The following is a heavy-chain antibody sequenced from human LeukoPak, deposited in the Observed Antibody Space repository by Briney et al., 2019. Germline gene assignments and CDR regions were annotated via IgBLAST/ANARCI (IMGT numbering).Heavy chain of an antibody. CDR3: ARDTSPTMITSGFDY. CDR2: INPNSGGT. V-gene: IGHV1-2*02. J-gene: IGHJ4*02. D-gene: IGHD3-16*01. CDR1: GYTFTGYY. Sequence: VGSVKVSCKASGYTFTGYYMHWVRQTPGQGLEWRGWINPNSGGTNYAQNFQGRVTMTRDTSITTAYMEVSSLRSDDTAVYYCARDTSPTMITSGFDYWGQGTLVTVSS.